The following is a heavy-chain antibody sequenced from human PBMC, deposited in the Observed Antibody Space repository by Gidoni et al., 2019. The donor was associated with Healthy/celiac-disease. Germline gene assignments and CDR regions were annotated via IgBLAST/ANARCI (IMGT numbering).Heavy chain of an antibody. Sequence: QVQLQQWRAGLLTPSETLSLTCAVYGGSFSGYYWSWIRQPPGKGLEWIGKITHSGSTNYYPSLKSRVTISVDTSKNQFSLKLSSVTAADTAVYYCARGKGYSSSWYSSRNWFDPCGQGTLVTVSS. CDR2: ITHSGST. J-gene: IGHJ5*02. CDR3: ARGKGYSSSWYSSRNWFDP. V-gene: IGHV4-34*01. CDR1: GGSFSGYY. D-gene: IGHD6-13*01.